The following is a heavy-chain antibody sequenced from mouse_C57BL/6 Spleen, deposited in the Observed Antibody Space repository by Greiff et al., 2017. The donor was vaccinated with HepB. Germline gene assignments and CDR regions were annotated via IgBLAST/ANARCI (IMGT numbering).Heavy chain of an antibody. CDR2: ISDGGSYT. V-gene: IGHV5-4*01. CDR1: GFTFSSYA. CDR3: AREDGYYGFDY. D-gene: IGHD2-3*01. J-gene: IGHJ2*01. Sequence: EVKLVESGGGLVKPGGSLKLSCAASGFTFSSYAMSWVRQTPEKRLEWVATISDGGSYTYYPDNVKGRCTISRDNAKNNLYLQMSHLKSEDTAMYYCAREDGYYGFDYWGQGTTLTVSS.